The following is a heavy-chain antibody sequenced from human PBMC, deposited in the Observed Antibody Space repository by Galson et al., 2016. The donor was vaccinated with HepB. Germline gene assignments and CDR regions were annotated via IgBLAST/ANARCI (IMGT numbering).Heavy chain of an antibody. J-gene: IGHJ4*02. Sequence: SLRLSCAASGFTLSRYPMHWVRQAPGKGLDWVAVVSFDGNNKYYAHSVRGRFTISRGNSKNTLYLQMNSLTAEDTAVYYCARDRRVGPTPTSLNSWGQGTLVTVSS. CDR2: VSFDGNNK. V-gene: IGHV3-30*04. D-gene: IGHD1-26*01. CDR3: ARDRRVGPTPTSLNS. CDR1: GFTLSRYP.